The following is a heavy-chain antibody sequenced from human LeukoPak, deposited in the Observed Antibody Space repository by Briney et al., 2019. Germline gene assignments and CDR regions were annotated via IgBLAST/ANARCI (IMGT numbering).Heavy chain of an antibody. D-gene: IGHD3-9*01. J-gene: IGHJ4*02. Sequence: PGGSLRLSCAASGFTFSSYAMSWVRQAPGKGLEWVSAISGSGGSTYYADSVKGRFTISRDNSKNTLYLQMNSLRAEDTAVYYCAPLGRYDILTGEDNWGQGTLVTVSS. CDR2: ISGSGGST. V-gene: IGHV3-23*01. CDR3: APLGRYDILTGEDN. CDR1: GFTFSSYA.